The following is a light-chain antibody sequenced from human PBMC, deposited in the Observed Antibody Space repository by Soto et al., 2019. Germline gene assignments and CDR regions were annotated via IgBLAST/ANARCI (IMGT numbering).Light chain of an antibody. CDR1: SGDVGSYNL. CDR2: EVN. Sequence: QSVLTQPASVSGSPGQSITISCTGTSGDVGSYNLVSWYQQHPGKAPKVIIYEVNKRPSGVSNRFSGSKSGNTASLTISGLQAEDEADYYCCSYAGIRVFGGGTKLTVL. V-gene: IGLV2-23*02. J-gene: IGLJ3*02. CDR3: CSYAGIRV.